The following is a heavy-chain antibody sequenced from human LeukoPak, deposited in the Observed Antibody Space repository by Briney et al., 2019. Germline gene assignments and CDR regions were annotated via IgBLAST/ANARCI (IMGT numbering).Heavy chain of an antibody. D-gene: IGHD5-18*01. CDR2: ISSSSSTI. Sequence: GGSLRLSCAASGFTFSSYSMNWVRQAPGKGLEWVSYISSSSSTIYYADSVKGRFTISRDNAENSLYLQMNSLRAEDTAVYYCAREREWILLWFYFDYWGQGTLVTVSS. V-gene: IGHV3-48*04. CDR1: GFTFSSYS. CDR3: AREREWILLWFYFDY. J-gene: IGHJ4*02.